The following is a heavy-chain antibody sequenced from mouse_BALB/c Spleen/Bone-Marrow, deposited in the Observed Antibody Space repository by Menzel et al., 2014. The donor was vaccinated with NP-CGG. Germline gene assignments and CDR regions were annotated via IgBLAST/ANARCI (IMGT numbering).Heavy chain of an antibody. D-gene: IGHD1-1*01. Sequence: VQLKESGPSLVKPSQTLSLTCSVTGDSITSGYWNWIRKFPGNKLEYMGYISYSGSTYYNPSLKSRISITRDTSKNQYYLQLNSLTTEDTATYYCARYYGSTYGYYFDYWGQGTTLTVSS. V-gene: IGHV3-8*02. CDR3: ARYYGSTYGYYFDY. CDR2: ISYSGST. J-gene: IGHJ2*01. CDR1: GDSITSGY.